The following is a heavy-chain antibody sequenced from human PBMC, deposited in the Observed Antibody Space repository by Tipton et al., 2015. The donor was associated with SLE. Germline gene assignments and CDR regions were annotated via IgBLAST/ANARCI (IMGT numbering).Heavy chain of an antibody. V-gene: IGHV3-23*01. CDR1: GFMFSNYG. J-gene: IGHJ3*02. CDR2: ISASGGRT. D-gene: IGHD3-22*01. Sequence: GSLRLSCAASGFMFSNYGMNWVRQAPGKGLEWVSSISASGGRTYYADSVKGRFTISRDNAKNSLYLQMNSLRAEDTALYYCARGMIVVVMDAFDIWGQGTMVTVSS. CDR3: ARGMIVVVMDAFDI.